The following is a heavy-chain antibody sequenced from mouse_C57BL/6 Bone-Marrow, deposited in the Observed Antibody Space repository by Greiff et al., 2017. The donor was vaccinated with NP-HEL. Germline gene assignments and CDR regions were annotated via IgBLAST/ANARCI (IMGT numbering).Heavy chain of an antibody. CDR2: IYPGNSDT. Sequence: EVQLQQSGTVLARPGASVKMSCKTSGYTFTSYWMHWVKQRPGQGLEWIGAIYPGNSDTSYNQKLKGKAKLTAVTSASTAYMELSSLTNEDSAVYYCTRSRGLRYHYFDYWGQGTTLTVSS. V-gene: IGHV1-5*01. D-gene: IGHD1-1*01. CDR1: GYTFTSYW. CDR3: TRSRGLRYHYFDY. J-gene: IGHJ2*01.